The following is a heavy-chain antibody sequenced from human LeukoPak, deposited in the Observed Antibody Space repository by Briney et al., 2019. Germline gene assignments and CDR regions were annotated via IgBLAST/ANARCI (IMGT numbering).Heavy chain of an antibody. J-gene: IGHJ4*02. CDR1: GFTFSSYA. CDR2: ISGSGGST. Sequence: GGSLRLSCAASGFTFSSYAMSWVRQAPGKGLEWVSAISGSGGSTYYADSVKGRFTISRDNSKNTLYQQMNSLRAEDTAVYYCARMYYYDSSGYLSKYYFDYWGQGTLVTVSS. CDR3: ARMYYYDSSGYLSKYYFDY. D-gene: IGHD3-22*01. V-gene: IGHV3-23*01.